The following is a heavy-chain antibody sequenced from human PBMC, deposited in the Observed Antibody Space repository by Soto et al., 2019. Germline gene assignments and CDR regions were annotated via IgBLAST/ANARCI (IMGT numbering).Heavy chain of an antibody. Sequence: QVQLQESGPGLVKPSQTLSLTCTVSGGSISSGDYYWSWFRQPPGKGLEWIGYIYYSGSTYYNPSLKRRFTISVDTSKNQFSLKLSSVTAADTAVYYCAREAIAAAAADYWGQGTLVTVSS. CDR3: AREAIAAAAADY. J-gene: IGHJ4*02. V-gene: IGHV4-30-4*01. CDR2: IYYSGST. CDR1: GGSISSGDYY. D-gene: IGHD6-13*01.